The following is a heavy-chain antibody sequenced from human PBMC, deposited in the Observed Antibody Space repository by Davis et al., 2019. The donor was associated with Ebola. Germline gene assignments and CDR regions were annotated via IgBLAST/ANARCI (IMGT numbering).Heavy chain of an antibody. D-gene: IGHD5-18*01. CDR3: AKGVTLFDYGMDV. CDR1: GFTFSSYT. CDR2: ISGSGGST. J-gene: IGHJ6*02. Sequence: GGSLRLSCAASGFTFSSYTVTWVRQAPGKGLEWVSGISGSGGSTYYADSVKGRFTISRDNSKNTLYLQMKSLRVEDTAEYYCAKGVTLFDYGMDVWGQGTAVTVSS. V-gene: IGHV3-23*01.